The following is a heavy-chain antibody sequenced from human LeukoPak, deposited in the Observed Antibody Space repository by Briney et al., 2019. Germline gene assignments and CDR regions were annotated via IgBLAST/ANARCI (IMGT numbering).Heavy chain of an antibody. V-gene: IGHV1-46*01. J-gene: IGHJ4*02. D-gene: IGHD6-6*01. Sequence: ASVKVSCKASGYTFTSYYMHWVRQAPGQGLEWMGIINPSGGSTSYAQKFQGRVTMTRDTSTSTVYMELSSLRSDDTAVYYCAKDYSSSSLQSYYFDYWGQGTLVTVSS. CDR2: INPSGGST. CDR1: GYTFTSYY. CDR3: AKDYSSSSLQSYYFDY.